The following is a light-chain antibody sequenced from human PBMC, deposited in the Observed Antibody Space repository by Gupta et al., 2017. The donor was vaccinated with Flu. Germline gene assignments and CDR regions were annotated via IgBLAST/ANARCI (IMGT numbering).Light chain of an antibody. V-gene: IGKV1-33*01. Sequence: DIQMTQSPSYLSASVGDRVTITCQASQDISNYLNWYQQKPGKAPKLLIYDASNLETGVTSRFSGSGSGTDFTFTISSLQPEDIATYYCQHYDNLPLTFGGGTQVEIK. J-gene: IGKJ4*01. CDR1: QDISNY. CDR3: QHYDNLPLT. CDR2: DAS.